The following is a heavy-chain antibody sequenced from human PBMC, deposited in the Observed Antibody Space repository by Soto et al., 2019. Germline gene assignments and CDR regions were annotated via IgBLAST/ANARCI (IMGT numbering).Heavy chain of an antibody. V-gene: IGHV3-15*01. Sequence: GGSLRLSCAASGFTFSNAWMSWVRQAPGKGLEWVGRIKSKTDGGTTDYAAPVKGRFTISRDDSKNTLYLPMNSLKTEDTAVYYCTTGMVRGVIITSFDYWGQGTLVTVSS. CDR3: TTGMVRGVIITSFDY. D-gene: IGHD3-10*01. CDR2: IKSKTDGGTT. CDR1: GFTFSNAW. J-gene: IGHJ4*02.